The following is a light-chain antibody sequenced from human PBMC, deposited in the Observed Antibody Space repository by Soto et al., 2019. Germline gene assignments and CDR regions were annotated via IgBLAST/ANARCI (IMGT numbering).Light chain of an antibody. CDR2: GAS. CDR3: QQYDVWPALT. V-gene: IGKV3-15*01. J-gene: IGKJ4*01. CDR1: QSVGIN. Sequence: KIMTQSPASLSVSPGETATLSCRASQSVGINLAWYHQRPGQAPRLLIYGASTSASGVPARFSGSGSGTEFTLSSYSLQSADFGVYYCQQYDVWPALTFGGGTKLQI.